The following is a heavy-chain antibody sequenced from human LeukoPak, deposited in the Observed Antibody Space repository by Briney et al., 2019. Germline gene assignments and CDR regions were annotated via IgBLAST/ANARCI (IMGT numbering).Heavy chain of an antibody. J-gene: IGHJ6*03. CDR2: ISGSGGST. D-gene: IGHD5-12*01. V-gene: IGHV3-23*01. Sequence: GGSLRLSCAASGFTFSSYAMSWVRQAPGKGLEWVSAISGSGGSTYYADSVKGRFTISRDNSKNTLYLQMNSLRAEDTAVYYCAKGGIVATIPTYYYYYYMDVWGKGTTVTVSS. CDR1: GFTFSSYA. CDR3: AKGGIVATIPTYYYYYYMDV.